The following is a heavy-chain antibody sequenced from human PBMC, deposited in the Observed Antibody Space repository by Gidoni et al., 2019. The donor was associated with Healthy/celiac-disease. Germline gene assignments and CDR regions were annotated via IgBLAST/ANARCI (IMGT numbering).Heavy chain of an antibody. D-gene: IGHD3-10*01. J-gene: IGHJ6*02. V-gene: IGHV1-69*01. CDR1: GGTFSSYA. Sequence: QVQLVQSGAEVKKPGSSVKVSCKASGGTFSSYAISWVRQAPGQGLEWMGGIIPIFGTANYAQKFQGRVTITADESTSTAYMELSSLRSEDTAVYYCAGTYYYGSGSESYYYYGMDVWGQGTTVTVSS. CDR2: IIPIFGTA. CDR3: AGTYYYGSGSESYYYYGMDV.